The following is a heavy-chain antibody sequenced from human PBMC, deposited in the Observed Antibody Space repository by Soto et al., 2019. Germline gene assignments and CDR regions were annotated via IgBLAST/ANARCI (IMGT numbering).Heavy chain of an antibody. Sequence: SLTCTVSGGSISSYYWSWIRQPAGKGLEWIGRIYTSGSTNYNPSLKSRVTMSVDTSKNQFSLKLSSVTAADTAVYYCARDFGYCSSTSCYTYYYYGMDVWGQGTTVTVSS. D-gene: IGHD2-2*02. CDR3: ARDFGYCSSTSCYTYYYYGMDV. CDR2: IYTSGST. CDR1: GGSISSYY. V-gene: IGHV4-4*07. J-gene: IGHJ6*02.